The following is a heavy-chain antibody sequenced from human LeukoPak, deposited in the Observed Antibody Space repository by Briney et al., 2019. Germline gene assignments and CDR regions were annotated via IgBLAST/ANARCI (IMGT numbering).Heavy chain of an antibody. D-gene: IGHD5-12*01. CDR3: ARQGTIVAGTLGTTFDY. J-gene: IGHJ4*02. V-gene: IGHV5-51*01. CDR2: TYPGDSDT. Sequence: GESLKISCKASGYSFTNYWIGWVRQMPGKGLVWMGITYPGDSDTKYSPSFQGQVTISADKSINTAYLQWSSLRASDTAMYYCARQGTIVAGTLGTTFDYWGQGTLLTVSS. CDR1: GYSFTNYW.